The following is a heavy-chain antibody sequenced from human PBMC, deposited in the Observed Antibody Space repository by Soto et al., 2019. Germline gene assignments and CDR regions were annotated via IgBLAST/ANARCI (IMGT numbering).Heavy chain of an antibody. V-gene: IGHV4-31*03. J-gene: IGHJ4*02. CDR3: ARVNCSSTSCFLDY. D-gene: IGHD2-2*01. Sequence: SETLSLTCTVSGGSISSGGYYWSWIRQHPGKGLEWIGYIYYSGSTYYNPSLKSRVTISVDTSKNQFSLKLSSVTAADTAVYYCARVNCSSTSCFLDYWGPGTLVTVSS. CDR1: GGSISSGGYY. CDR2: IYYSGST.